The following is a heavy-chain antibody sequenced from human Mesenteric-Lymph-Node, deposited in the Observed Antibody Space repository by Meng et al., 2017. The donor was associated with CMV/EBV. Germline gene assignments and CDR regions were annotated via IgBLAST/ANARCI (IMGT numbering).Heavy chain of an antibody. J-gene: IGHJ4*02. V-gene: IGHV2-5*02. Sequence: FSLKTTDMGVGWVRQPPGKALEWLALIYWDDDKRYSPSLKSRLTITKDTSKNQVVLTMANMDPVDTATYYCAHLASYYGSGSYSPFDYWGQGTLVTVSS. CDR2: IYWDDDK. D-gene: IGHD3-10*01. CDR3: AHLASYYGSGSYSPFDY. CDR1: FSLKTTDMG.